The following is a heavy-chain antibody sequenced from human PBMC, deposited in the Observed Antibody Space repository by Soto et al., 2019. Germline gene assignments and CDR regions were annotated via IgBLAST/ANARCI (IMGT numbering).Heavy chain of an antibody. Sequence: EVQLLESGGGLAQPGGSLRLSCVGSGFAFSTYDMTWVRQAPGQGLEWVSGMSARSSRTYYADSVKGRFTISRDNSKNTLYLQMSSLRGEDTAVYYCAKDYGELAFDYWGQGTQVTVSS. CDR2: MSARSSRT. J-gene: IGHJ4*02. V-gene: IGHV3-23*01. D-gene: IGHD1-26*01. CDR3: AKDYGELAFDY. CDR1: GFAFSTYD.